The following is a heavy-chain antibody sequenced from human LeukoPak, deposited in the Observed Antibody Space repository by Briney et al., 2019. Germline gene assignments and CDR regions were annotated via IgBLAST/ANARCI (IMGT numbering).Heavy chain of an antibody. CDR1: GYTFTGYY. CDR2: IYPDSGGT. D-gene: IGHD2-15*01. J-gene: IGHJ3*01. V-gene: IGHV1-2*02. Sequence: ASVKVSCKASGYTFTGYYIHWVRQAPGQGLEWMGWIYPDSGGTYYAQRFQGGVTMTRDTSINTAYMERSRLRSDDSAVYYCARGGGNLPIYAFDFWGQGSMVTVSS. CDR3: ARGGGNLPIYAFDF.